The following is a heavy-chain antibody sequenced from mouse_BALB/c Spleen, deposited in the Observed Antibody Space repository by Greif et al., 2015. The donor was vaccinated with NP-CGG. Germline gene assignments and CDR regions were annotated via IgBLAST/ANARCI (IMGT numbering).Heavy chain of an antibody. CDR1: GFTFSSYA. V-gene: IGHV5-6-5*01. Sequence: EVQGVESGGGLVKPGGSLKLSCAASGFTFSSYAMSWVRQTPEKRLEWVASISSGGSTYYPDGVKGRFTISRDNARNILYLQMSSLRSEDTAMYYCARCYGNYLYYYDYWGQGTTLTVSS. J-gene: IGHJ2*01. CDR3: ARCYGNYLYYYDY. D-gene: IGHD2-1*01. CDR2: ISSGGST.